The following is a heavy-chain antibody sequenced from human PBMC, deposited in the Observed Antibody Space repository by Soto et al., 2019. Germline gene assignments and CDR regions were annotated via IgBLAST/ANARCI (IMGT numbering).Heavy chain of an antibody. J-gene: IGHJ4*02. CDR3: SYYYDSSGYPTFDY. Sequence: GGSLRLSCAASGFTFSNAWMSWVRQAPGKGLEWVGRIKSKTDGGTTDYAAPVKGRFTISRDDSKNTLYLQINSLKTEDTAVYYCSYYYDSSGYPTFDYWGQGTLVTVSS. CDR2: IKSKTDGGTT. CDR1: GFTFSNAW. V-gene: IGHV3-15*01. D-gene: IGHD3-22*01.